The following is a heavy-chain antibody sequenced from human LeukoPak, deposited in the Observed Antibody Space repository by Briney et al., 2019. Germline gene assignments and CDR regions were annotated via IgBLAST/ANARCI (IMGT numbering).Heavy chain of an antibody. D-gene: IGHD3-22*01. CDR2: IIPIFGTA. V-gene: IGHV1-69*13. CDR3: ARRAYYYDSSGYVGLYFDY. CDR1: GGTFSSYA. J-gene: IGHJ4*02. Sequence: ASVKVSCKASGGTFSSYAISWVRQAPGQGLEWMGGIIPIFGTANYAQKFRGRVTITADESTSTAYMELSSLRSEDTAVYYCARRAYYYDSSGYVGLYFDYWGQGTLVTVSS.